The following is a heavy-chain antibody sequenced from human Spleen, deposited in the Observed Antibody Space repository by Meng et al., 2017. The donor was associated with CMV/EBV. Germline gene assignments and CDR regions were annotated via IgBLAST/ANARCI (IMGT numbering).Heavy chain of an antibody. Sequence: GESLKISCAASGFTFASYVMSWVRQAPGKGLEWVANIREDGSSKYYADPVKGRFTISRDNAKNSLYLQMSSLRAEDMAMYFCARAGLGYCSVTSCYNDYWGQGTLVTVSS. CDR1: GFTFASYV. D-gene: IGHD2-2*02. V-gene: IGHV3-7*01. CDR3: ARAGLGYCSVTSCYNDY. J-gene: IGHJ4*02. CDR2: IREDGSSK.